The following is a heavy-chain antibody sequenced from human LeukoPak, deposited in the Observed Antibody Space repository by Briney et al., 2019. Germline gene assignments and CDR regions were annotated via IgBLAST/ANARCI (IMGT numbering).Heavy chain of an antibody. CDR3: ARDLGFLITMIVVASRGAFDI. J-gene: IGHJ3*02. V-gene: IGHV4-39*07. Sequence: SETLSLTCTVSGGSISSSSYYWGWIRQPPGKGLEWIGSIYYSGSTYYNPSLKSRVTISVDTSKNQFSLKLSSVTAADTAVYYCARDLGFLITMIVVASRGAFDIWGQGTMVTVSS. CDR2: IYYSGST. D-gene: IGHD3-22*01. CDR1: GGSISSSSYY.